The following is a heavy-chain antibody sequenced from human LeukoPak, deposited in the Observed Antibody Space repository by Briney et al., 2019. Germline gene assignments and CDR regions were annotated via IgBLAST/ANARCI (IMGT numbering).Heavy chain of an antibody. CDR3: ARDQPGTYTLSST. J-gene: IGHJ5*02. Sequence: GRSLRLSCAAPGFTFSNYAMHWVRQAPGKRLEWVAFMSFDGSDKYYADSVKGRFTISRDNSKNTLYLQMNSLRFEDTAVYYCARDQPGTYTLSSTWGQGTLVTVSS. D-gene: IGHD6-19*01. CDR1: GFTFSNYA. V-gene: IGHV3-30-3*01. CDR2: MSFDGSDK.